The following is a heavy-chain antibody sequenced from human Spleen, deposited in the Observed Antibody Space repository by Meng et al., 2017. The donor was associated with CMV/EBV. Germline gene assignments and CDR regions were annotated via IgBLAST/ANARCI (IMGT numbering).Heavy chain of an antibody. CDR3: ARVRISPPYFDY. D-gene: IGHD3-3*02. Sequence: SETLSLTCTVSGGSISSSSDYWGWIRQPPGKGLEWIGSIYYNGSTYYNPSLKSRVTISVDTSKNQFSLKLSSVTAADTAVYYCARVRISPPYFDYWGQGTLVTVSS. CDR1: GGSISSSSDY. V-gene: IGHV4-39*07. J-gene: IGHJ4*02. CDR2: IYYNGST.